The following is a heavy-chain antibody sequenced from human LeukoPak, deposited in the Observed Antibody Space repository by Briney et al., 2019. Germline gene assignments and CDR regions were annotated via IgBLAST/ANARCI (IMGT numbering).Heavy chain of an antibody. CDR3: ARASGARGYSDYVPLPDY. V-gene: IGHV3-30*03. D-gene: IGHD5-12*01. J-gene: IGHJ4*02. Sequence: GGSLRLSCAASGFTFSSYGMHWVRQAPGKGLEWVAVISSDGNNKYYADSVKGRFTISRDISKNTLYLQLNSLRAGDAAVYYCARASGARGYSDYVPLPDYWGQGTLVTVSS. CDR1: GFTFSSYG. CDR2: ISSDGNNK.